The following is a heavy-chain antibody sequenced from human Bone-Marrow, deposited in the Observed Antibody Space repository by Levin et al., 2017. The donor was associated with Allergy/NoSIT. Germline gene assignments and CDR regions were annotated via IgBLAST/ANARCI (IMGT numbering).Heavy chain of an antibody. CDR1: GFTFPTYG. Sequence: GGSLRLSCAASGFTFPTYGMGWVRQAPGKGLEWVSSISGIGGKTYYADSVKGRLTISRGSSSDTVYLHMTRLTAEDTAVYYCTKDYSGTYAGFNYWGQGTLVIVSS. D-gene: IGHD1-26*01. J-gene: IGHJ4*02. CDR2: ISGIGGKT. V-gene: IGHV3-23*01. CDR3: TKDYSGTYAGFNY.